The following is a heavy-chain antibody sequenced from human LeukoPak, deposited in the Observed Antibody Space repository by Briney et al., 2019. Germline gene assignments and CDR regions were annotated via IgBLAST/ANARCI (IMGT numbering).Heavy chain of an antibody. D-gene: IGHD3-16*01. CDR3: TTEGGVWGYHALDI. Sequence: GGSLRLSCAASGFSFSNAWMSWVRQAPGKGLEWVGRIKSKTRGGTPDYAAPVKGRFTISRDDSKNTLYMQMNSLKPEDTAVYYCTTEGGVWGYHALDIWGRGTMVTVSS. V-gene: IGHV3-15*01. J-gene: IGHJ3*02. CDR1: GFSFSNAW. CDR2: IKSKTRGGTP.